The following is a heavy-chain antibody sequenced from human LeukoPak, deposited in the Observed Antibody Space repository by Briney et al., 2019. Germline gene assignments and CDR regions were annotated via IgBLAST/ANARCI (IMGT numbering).Heavy chain of an antibody. Sequence: TGGSLRLSCAASGFTFDDYAMHWVRQAPGKGLEWVSGISWNSGSIGYVDSVKGRFTISRDNAKNSLYLQVNSLRAEDTAVYYCARVRYYDSSGYKYYFDYWGQGTLVTVSS. V-gene: IGHV3-9*01. J-gene: IGHJ4*02. CDR1: GFTFDDYA. D-gene: IGHD3-22*01. CDR2: ISWNSGSI. CDR3: ARVRYYDSSGYKYYFDY.